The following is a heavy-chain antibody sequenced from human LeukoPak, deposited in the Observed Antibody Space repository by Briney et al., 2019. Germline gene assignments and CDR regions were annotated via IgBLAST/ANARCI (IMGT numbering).Heavy chain of an antibody. J-gene: IGHJ5*02. CDR1: GFTVRINY. CDR2: IYSGGST. D-gene: IGHD6-19*01. V-gene: IGHV3-53*01. Sequence: PGGSLRLSCSPSGFTVRINYMSGVRQAPGKGLEGFPVIYSGGSTYYAHSVKGRFTISRDKSKNTLYLQMNSLRAEDTAVYYCATEIAVAGTGNWFDPWGQGSLVTVYS. CDR3: ATEIAVAGTGNWFDP.